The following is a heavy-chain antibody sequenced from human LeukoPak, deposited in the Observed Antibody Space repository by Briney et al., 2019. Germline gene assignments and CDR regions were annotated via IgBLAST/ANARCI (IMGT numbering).Heavy chain of an antibody. CDR2: INPNSGGT. D-gene: IGHD2-2*01. CDR1: GYTFTDYY. CDR3: ARTGCSSTSCYYGDY. Sequence: ASVTVSCKASGYTFTDYYMHWVRQAPGQGLEWMGWINPNSGGTNYAQKFQGRVTMTRDTSISTAYMELSRLRSDDTAVYYCARTGCSSTSCYYGDYWGQGTLVTVSS. J-gene: IGHJ4*02. V-gene: IGHV1-2*02.